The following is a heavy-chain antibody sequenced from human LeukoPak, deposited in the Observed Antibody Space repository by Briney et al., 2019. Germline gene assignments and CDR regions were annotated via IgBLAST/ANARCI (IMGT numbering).Heavy chain of an antibody. V-gene: IGHV3-15*01. D-gene: IGHD2-15*01. CDR1: GYSISSGYY. J-gene: IGHJ4*02. CDR2: IKSKTDGETT. Sequence: ETLSLTCTVSGYSISSGYYWGWIRQPPGKGLEWIGRIKSKTDGETTDYAAPVKGRFTISRDDSKNTLYLQMNSLKTEDTAVYYCTTAPHSWWFLLWGQGTLVTVSS. CDR3: TTAPHSWWFLL.